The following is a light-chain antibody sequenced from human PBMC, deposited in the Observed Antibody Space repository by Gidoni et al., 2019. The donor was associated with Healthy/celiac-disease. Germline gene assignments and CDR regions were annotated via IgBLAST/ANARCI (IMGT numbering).Light chain of an antibody. CDR1: QSISSW. V-gene: IGKV1-5*03. CDR3: QQYNSYPWT. CDR2: KAS. Sequence: DIQMTQSPSTLSASVGDRVTITCRASQSISSWLAWYQQKPGKAPKLLIYKASSLESGVPSRFSGSGSGTEFTLTISSLKPDDFATYYCQQYNSYPWTFXXXTKVEIK. J-gene: IGKJ1*01.